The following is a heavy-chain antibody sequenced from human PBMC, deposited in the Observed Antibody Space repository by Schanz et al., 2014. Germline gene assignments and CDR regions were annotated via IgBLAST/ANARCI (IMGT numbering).Heavy chain of an antibody. V-gene: IGHV3-21*01. D-gene: IGHD6-19*01. CDR1: GITFSDYA. CDR2: ISSTSTYL. J-gene: IGHJ4*02. Sequence: EVQLLESGGALEQPGGSLRLSCAASGITFSDYAMSWVRQAPGKGLEWVSSISSTSTYLYYADSVKGRFTISRDSARNSLYLQMNSLRAEDTAVYYCAKDLAVAGDYWGQGTLVTVSS. CDR3: AKDLAVAGDY.